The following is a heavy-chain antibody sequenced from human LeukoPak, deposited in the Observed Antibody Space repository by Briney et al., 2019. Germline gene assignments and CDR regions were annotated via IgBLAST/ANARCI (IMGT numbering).Heavy chain of an antibody. J-gene: IGHJ5*02. CDR1: GYTFTSYG. D-gene: IGHD6-19*01. CDR2: ISAYNGNT. Sequence: ASVKVSCKASGYTFTSYGISWVRQAPGQGLEWMGWISAYNGNTNYAQKLQSRVTMTTDTSTSTAYMELRSLRSDDTAVYYCARSRWIRGIAVAGISEDFGWFDPWGQGTLVTVSS. V-gene: IGHV1-18*01. CDR3: ARSRWIRGIAVAGISEDFGWFDP.